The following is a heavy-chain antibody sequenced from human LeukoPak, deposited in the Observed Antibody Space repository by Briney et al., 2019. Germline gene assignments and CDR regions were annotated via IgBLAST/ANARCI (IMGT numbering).Heavy chain of an antibody. V-gene: IGHV3-66*02. J-gene: IGHJ6*03. CDR1: GFTVSSNY. D-gene: IGHD5-12*01. Sequence: GGSLRLSCAASGFTVSSNYMSWVRQAPGKGLEWASVIYSGGSTYYADSVKGRFTISRDNSKNTLYLQMNSLRAEDTAVYYCARVWSGYDLYYYYMDVWGKGTTVTVFS. CDR3: ARVWSGYDLYYYYMDV. CDR2: IYSGGST.